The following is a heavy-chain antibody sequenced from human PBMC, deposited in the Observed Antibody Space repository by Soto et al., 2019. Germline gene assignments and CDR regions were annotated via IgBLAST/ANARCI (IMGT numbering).Heavy chain of an antibody. V-gene: IGHV4-4*07. CDR3: ASPSKEYSYGYDY. D-gene: IGHD5-18*01. J-gene: IGHJ4*02. CDR1: GGSISSYY. Sequence: SETLSLTCTVSGGSISSYYWSWIRQPAGKGLEWVGRIDTNGSTNYNPSLKSRVTMSVDTSKNQFSLKLSSVTAADTAVYYCASPSKEYSYGYDYWGQGTLVTVSS. CDR2: IDTNGST.